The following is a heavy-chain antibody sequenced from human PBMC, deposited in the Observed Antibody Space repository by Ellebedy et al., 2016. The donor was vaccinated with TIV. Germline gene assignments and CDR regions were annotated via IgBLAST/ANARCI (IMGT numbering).Heavy chain of an antibody. CDR2: INPNSGGT. D-gene: IGHD3-22*01. V-gene: IGHV1-2*02. J-gene: IGHJ3*02. Sequence: ASVKVSCKASGYTFTSYGISWVRQAPGQGLEWMGWINPNSGGTNYAQKFQGRVTMTRDTSISTAYMELSRLRSDDTAVYYCARGLYYYDSSGSNAFDIWGQGTMVTVSS. CDR3: ARGLYYYDSSGSNAFDI. CDR1: GYTFTSYG.